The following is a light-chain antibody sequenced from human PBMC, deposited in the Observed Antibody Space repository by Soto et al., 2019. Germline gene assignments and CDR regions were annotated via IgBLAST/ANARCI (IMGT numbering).Light chain of an antibody. J-gene: IGKJ5*01. CDR1: QDISNY. Sequence: DIHMTHSPSSLCASVGDRVTITCQASQDISNYLNWYQQKPGKAPKLLIYAASNLETGVPSRFSGSGSGTDFTFTITSLQPEDIATYYCQQYDNLPITLGQGTRLEIK. V-gene: IGKV1-33*01. CDR2: AAS. CDR3: QQYDNLPIT.